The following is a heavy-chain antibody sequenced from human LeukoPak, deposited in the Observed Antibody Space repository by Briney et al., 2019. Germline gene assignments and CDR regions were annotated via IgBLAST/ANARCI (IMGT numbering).Heavy chain of an antibody. CDR3: ARSAVADTLSAYYFGY. CDR1: GYTFITYD. V-gene: IGHV1-18*01. D-gene: IGHD6-19*01. J-gene: IGHJ4*02. CDR2: ISAYNGNT. Sequence: ASVKVSCKASGYTFITYDISWVRQAPGQGLEWMGWISAYNGNTNYAQKPQGRVTMTTESSTNTAYMELRSLRSDDTAVYYCARSAVADTLSAYYFGYWGQGTLVTVSS.